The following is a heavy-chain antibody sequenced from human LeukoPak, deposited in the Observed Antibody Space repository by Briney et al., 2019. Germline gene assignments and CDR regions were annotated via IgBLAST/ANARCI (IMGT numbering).Heavy chain of an antibody. CDR1: GFTFSSYA. CDR3: ARGIVVVTNFDY. CDR2: ISYDGSNK. Sequence: PGRSLRLSCAASGFTFSSYAMHWVRQAPGKVLEWVAVISYDGSNKYYADSVKGRFTISRDNSKNTLYLQMNSLRAEDTAVYYCARGIVVVTNFDYWGQGTLVTVSS. J-gene: IGHJ4*02. D-gene: IGHD3-22*01. V-gene: IGHV3-30*04.